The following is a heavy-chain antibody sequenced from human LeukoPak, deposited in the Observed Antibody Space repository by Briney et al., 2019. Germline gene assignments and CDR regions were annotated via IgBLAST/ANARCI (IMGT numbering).Heavy chain of an antibody. D-gene: IGHD7-27*01. V-gene: IGHV5-51*01. Sequence: GESLKISCKVSGYSFTTYWIAWVRQMPGKGLEWMGFIYPGDSDTRYSPSFQGQVTISADKSISTAYLQWSSLKASDTAMYYCARLLNWVPYYFDYLGQGTLVTVSS. CDR1: GYSFTTYW. CDR3: ARLLNWVPYYFDY. J-gene: IGHJ4*02. CDR2: IYPGDSDT.